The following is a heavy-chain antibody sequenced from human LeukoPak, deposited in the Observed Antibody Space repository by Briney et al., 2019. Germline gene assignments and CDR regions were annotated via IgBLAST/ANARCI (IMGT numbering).Heavy chain of an antibody. Sequence: ASVKVSCKASGYTFTGYYMHWVRQAPGQGLEWMGWINPNSGGTNYAQKFQGRVTMTRDTSISTAYMELSRLRSDDTAVYYCASNYDFWSGYYQFDYWGQGTLVTVSS. CDR2: INPNSGGT. J-gene: IGHJ4*02. CDR1: GYTFTGYY. D-gene: IGHD3-3*01. CDR3: ASNYDFWSGYYQFDY. V-gene: IGHV1-2*02.